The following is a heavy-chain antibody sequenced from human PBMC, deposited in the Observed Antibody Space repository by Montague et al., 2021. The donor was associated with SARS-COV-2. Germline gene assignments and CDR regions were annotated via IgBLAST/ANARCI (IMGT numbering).Heavy chain of an antibody. D-gene: IGHD3-10*01. V-gene: IGHV3-21*01. CDR3: ARDCYGSGTCYYYYMDV. CDR2: ISSSSSYI. J-gene: IGHJ6*03. Sequence: SRRLSCAASGFTFSSYSMNWVRQAPGKGLEWVSSISSSSSYIYYADSVKGRFTISRDNAKNSLYLQMNSLRAEDTAVYYCARDCYGSGTCYYYYMDVWGKGTTVTVSS. CDR1: GFTFSSYS.